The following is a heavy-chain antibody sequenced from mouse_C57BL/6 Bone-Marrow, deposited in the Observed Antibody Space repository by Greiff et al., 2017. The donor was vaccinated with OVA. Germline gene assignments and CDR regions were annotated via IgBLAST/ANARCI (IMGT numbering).Heavy chain of an antibody. CDR1: GYTFTSYW. D-gene: IGHD1-1*01. Sequence: QVQLQQPGAELVMPGASVKLSCKASGYTFTSYWMHWVKQRPGQGLEWIGEIDPSDSYTNYNQKFKGKSTLTVDKSSSTAYMQLSSLTSEDSAVYYCERGYYGLAYWGQGTLVTVSA. CDR3: ERGYYGLAY. V-gene: IGHV1-69*01. J-gene: IGHJ3*01. CDR2: IDPSDSYT.